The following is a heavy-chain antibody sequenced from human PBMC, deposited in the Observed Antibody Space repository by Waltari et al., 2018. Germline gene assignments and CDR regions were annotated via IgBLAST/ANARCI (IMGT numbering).Heavy chain of an antibody. Sequence: QVQLVQSGAEVKKPGSSVKVSCKASGGTFSSYAISWVRQAPGHGLEWMGGISPIFGTANYAQKCQGRVTITADESTSTAYMELSSLRSEDTAVYYCARVPYYDFPRLDYWGQGTLVTVSS. CDR3: ARVPYYDFPRLDY. CDR1: GGTFSSYA. J-gene: IGHJ4*02. CDR2: ISPIFGTA. D-gene: IGHD3-3*01. V-gene: IGHV1-69*01.